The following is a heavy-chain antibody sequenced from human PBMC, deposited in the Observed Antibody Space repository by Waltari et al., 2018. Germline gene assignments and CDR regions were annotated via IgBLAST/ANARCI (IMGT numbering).Heavy chain of an antibody. CDR2: ISSSSSYI. CDR3: ARDENGGYFQH. D-gene: IGHD1-1*01. Sequence: EVRLVESGGGLVQPGGSLRLSCLGSGFPFSGAALNWVRQAPGKGLEWVSSISSSSSYIYYADSVKGRFTISRDNAKNSLYLQMNSLRAEDTAVYYCARDENGGYFQHWGQGTLVTVSS. V-gene: IGHV3-21*02. J-gene: IGHJ1*01. CDR1: GFPFSGAA.